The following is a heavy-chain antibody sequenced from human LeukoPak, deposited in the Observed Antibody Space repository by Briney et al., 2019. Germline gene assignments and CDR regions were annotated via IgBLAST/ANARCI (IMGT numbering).Heavy chain of an antibody. CDR1: GYRFNAYW. V-gene: IGHV5-51*01. J-gene: IGHJ3*02. Sequence: GESLKISCKGSGYRFNAYWIAWVRQMPGKGLEWMGIIYPDDSDTRYSPSLQGQVTISVDKSISTAYLQWSSLKASDTAMYYCARQGRIVVVTTTHDAFDIWGQGTMVTVSS. CDR3: ARQGRIVVVTTTHDAFDI. D-gene: IGHD2-21*02. CDR2: IYPDDSDT.